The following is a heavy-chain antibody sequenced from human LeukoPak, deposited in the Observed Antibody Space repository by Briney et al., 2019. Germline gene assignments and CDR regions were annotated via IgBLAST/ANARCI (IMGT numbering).Heavy chain of an antibody. CDR3: ARDSDYSSTQEYYFDY. D-gene: IGHD6-13*01. J-gene: IGHJ4*02. CDR1: GFTFSGYA. V-gene: IGHV3-23*01. Sequence: GGSLRLSCAASGFTFSGYAMSWVRQAPGKGLEWVSAISGSGGSTYYADSVKGRFTISRDNAKNSLYLQMNSLRAEDTAVYYCARDSDYSSTQEYYFDYWGQGTLATVSS. CDR2: ISGSGGST.